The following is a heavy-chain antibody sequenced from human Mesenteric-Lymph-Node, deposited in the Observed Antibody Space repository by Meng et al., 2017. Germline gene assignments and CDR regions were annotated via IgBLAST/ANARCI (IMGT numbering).Heavy chain of an antibody. V-gene: IGHV4-4*02. J-gene: IGHJ4*02. CDR3: GRDQGRELINH. D-gene: IGHD1-7*01. CDR1: GDSISSDIW. Sequence: QVHLTGSGPGLVKPSGTLSLTCTFSGDSISSDIWWSWVRQPPGKGLEWIGEVYHRGDTNYNPSLKSRVDISVDKSKNQFYLSLFSVTAADTAVYYCGRDQGRELINHWGQGTLVTVSS. CDR2: VYHRGDT.